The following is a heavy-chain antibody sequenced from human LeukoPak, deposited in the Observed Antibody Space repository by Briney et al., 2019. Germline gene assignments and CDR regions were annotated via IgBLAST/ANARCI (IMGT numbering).Heavy chain of an antibody. CDR2: INHSGST. D-gene: IGHD3-3*01. CDR1: GFTFSSYA. Sequence: PGGSLRLSCAASGFTFSSYAMSWIRQPPGKGLEWIGEINHSGSTNYNPSLKSRVTISVDTSKNQFSLKLSSVTAADTAVYYCARGALDYDFWSGYYPDWGQGTLVTVSS. J-gene: IGHJ4*02. V-gene: IGHV4-34*01. CDR3: ARGALDYDFWSGYYPD.